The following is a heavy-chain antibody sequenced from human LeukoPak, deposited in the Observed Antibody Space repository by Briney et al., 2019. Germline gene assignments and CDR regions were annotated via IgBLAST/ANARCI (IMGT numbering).Heavy chain of an antibody. CDR3: AKDYGSSSSWYDY. Sequence: PGGSLRLSCEASGFTFDDYGMHWVRQAPGKGLEWVSTISWNSASVGYVDSVKGRFTISRDNAKKTLYLQMNSLRPEDTALYYCAKDYGSSSSWYDYWGQGTLVTVSS. V-gene: IGHV3-9*01. J-gene: IGHJ4*02. CDR1: GFTFDDYG. CDR2: ISWNSASV. D-gene: IGHD6-13*01.